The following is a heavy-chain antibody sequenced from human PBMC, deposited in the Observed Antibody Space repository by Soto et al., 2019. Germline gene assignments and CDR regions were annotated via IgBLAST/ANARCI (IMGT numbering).Heavy chain of an antibody. J-gene: IGHJ4*01. V-gene: IGHV3-21*06. CDR3: VRGMNPLF. CDR1: GFTLRTYT. Sequence: KPGGSLRLSCAASGFTLRTYTMNWVRQVPGKGLEWVSSISISSSDRYYADSVRGRFTISRDNAKNALYLQMNSLRADDTAVYFCVRGMNPLFGGQGTLVTVSS. CDR2: ISISSSDR.